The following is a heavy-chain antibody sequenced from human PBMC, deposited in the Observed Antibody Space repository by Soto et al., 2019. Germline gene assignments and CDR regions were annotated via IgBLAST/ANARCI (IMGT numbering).Heavy chain of an antibody. CDR3: ARDFRTYYGSGSYPDY. CDR2: ISSSGSTL. Sequence: GGALRLSCAASGFTFSDYYITWIRQAPGKGLEWVSYISSSGSTLYYADSVKGRFTISRDNAKNSLYLQMNSLRAEDTAVYYCARDFRTYYGSGSYPDYLGQGTLVTVSS. CDR1: GFTFSDYY. J-gene: IGHJ4*02. V-gene: IGHV3-11*01. D-gene: IGHD3-10*01.